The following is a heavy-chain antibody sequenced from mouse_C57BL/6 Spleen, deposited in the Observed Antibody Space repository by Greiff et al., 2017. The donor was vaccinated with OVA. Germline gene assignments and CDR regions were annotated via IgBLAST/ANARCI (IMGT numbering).Heavy chain of an antibody. V-gene: IGHV5-9*01. CDR1: GFTFSSYT. D-gene: IGHD1-1*01. J-gene: IGHJ2*01. CDR2: INGGGGNT. Sequence: EVQVVESGGGLVKPGGSLKLSCAASGFTFSSYTMSWVRQTPEKRLEWVATINGGGGNTYYPDSVKGRCTISRNNAKNTLYLQMSSLRSEDTALYYCARMDYGSRGDYFDYWGQGTTLTVSS. CDR3: ARMDYGSRGDYFDY.